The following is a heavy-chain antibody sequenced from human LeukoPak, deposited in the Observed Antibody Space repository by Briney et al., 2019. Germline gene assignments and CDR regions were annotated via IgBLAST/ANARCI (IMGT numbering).Heavy chain of an antibody. Sequence: SETLSLTCTVSGGSISSYYWGWIRQPPGKGLEWIGSIYHSGSIYYNPSLKSRVTISVDTSKNQVSLKVRSVTAADTAVYYCARGPYSTGPWDAWGQGTMVTVSS. D-gene: IGHD6-25*01. V-gene: IGHV4-38-2*02. CDR1: GGSISSYY. CDR2: IYHSGSI. CDR3: ARGPYSTGPWDA. J-gene: IGHJ3*01.